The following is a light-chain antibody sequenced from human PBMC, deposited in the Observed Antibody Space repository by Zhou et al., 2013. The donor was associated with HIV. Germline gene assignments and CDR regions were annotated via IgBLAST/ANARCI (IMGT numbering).Light chain of an antibody. J-gene: IGKJ4*01. CDR3: QQYGSSPT. V-gene: IGKV3-20*01. CDR1: QSVSSSY. CDR2: GAS. Sequence: EIVLTQSPGTLSLSPGERATLSCRASQSVSSSYLAWYQQKPGQAPRLLIYGASSRATGIPDRFSGSGSGTDFTLTISRLEPEDFAVYYCQQYGSSPTFGGGTKVGDQT.